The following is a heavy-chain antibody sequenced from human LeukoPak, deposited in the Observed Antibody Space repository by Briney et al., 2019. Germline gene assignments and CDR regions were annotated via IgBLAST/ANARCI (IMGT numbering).Heavy chain of an antibody. CDR2: IYYSGST. J-gene: IGHJ4*02. CDR1: GGSISSGGYY. CDR3: ARDRHCSSWGPNIDY. V-gene: IGHV4-31*03. Sequence: SETLSLTCTVSGGSISSGGYYWSWIRQHPGKGLEWIGYIYYSGSTYYNPSLKSRVTISVDTSKNQFSLKLSSVTAADTAVYYCARDRHCSSWGPNIDYWGQGTLVTVSS. D-gene: IGHD6-13*01.